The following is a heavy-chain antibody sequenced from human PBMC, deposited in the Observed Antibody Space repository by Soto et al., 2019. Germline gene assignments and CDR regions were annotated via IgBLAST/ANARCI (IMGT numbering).Heavy chain of an antibody. CDR1: GGTFSSYA. CDR3: ARAPWDPEDWFDP. D-gene: IGHD1-26*01. J-gene: IGHJ5*02. Sequence: SVKVSCKASGGTFSSYAISWVRQAPGQGLEWMGGIIPIFGTANYAQKFQGRVTITADESTSTAYMELSSLRSEDTAVYYCARAPWDPEDWFDPWGQGTLVTVSS. CDR2: IIPIFGTA. V-gene: IGHV1-69*13.